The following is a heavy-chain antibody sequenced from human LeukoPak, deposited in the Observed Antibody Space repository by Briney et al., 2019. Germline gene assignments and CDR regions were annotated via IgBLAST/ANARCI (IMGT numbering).Heavy chain of an antibody. CDR1: GGTFSSYA. CDR2: IIPIFGTA. V-gene: IGHV1-69*01. Sequence: GASVKVSCTASGGTFSSYAISWVRQAPGQGLEWMGGIIPIFGTANYAQKFQGRVTITADESTSTAYMELSSLRSEDTAVYYCARGPYCGGDCLVASLWWGQGTLVTVSS. D-gene: IGHD2-21*02. CDR3: ARGPYCGGDCLVASLW. J-gene: IGHJ4*02.